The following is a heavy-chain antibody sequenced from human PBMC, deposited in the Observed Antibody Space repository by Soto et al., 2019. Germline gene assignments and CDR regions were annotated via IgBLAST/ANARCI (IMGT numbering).Heavy chain of an antibody. V-gene: IGHV4-30-2*01. Sequence: PSETLSLTCAVSGYSISSGGYSWSWIRQPPGKGLEWSGYIYNSGTTYYNPSLKSRVTMSLDKYRNQFSLNLSSVTAADTAMYYCARDQPRFGVHAFDIWGQGTMVTVSS. CDR3: ARDQPRFGVHAFDI. D-gene: IGHD3-16*01. CDR2: IYNSGTT. CDR1: GYSISSGGYS. J-gene: IGHJ3*02.